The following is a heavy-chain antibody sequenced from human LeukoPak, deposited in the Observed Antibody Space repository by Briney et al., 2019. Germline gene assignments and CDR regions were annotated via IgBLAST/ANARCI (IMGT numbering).Heavy chain of an antibody. J-gene: IGHJ4*02. D-gene: IGHD3-10*01. CDR1: GFTFSSYG. CDR2: IWYDENYK. Sequence: GRSLRLSCAASGFTFSSYGMHWVRQAPGKGLEWVAVIWYDENYKYYADSVKGRFTISRDNSKNTLYLQMNSLRVEDMAVYYCTRDRGHYNSGSILDYWGQGTQVTVSS. CDR3: TRDRGHYNSGSILDY. V-gene: IGHV3-33*01.